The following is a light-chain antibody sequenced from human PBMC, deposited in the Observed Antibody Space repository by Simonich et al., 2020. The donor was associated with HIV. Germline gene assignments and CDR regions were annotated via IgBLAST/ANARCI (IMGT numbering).Light chain of an antibody. V-gene: IGKV4-1*01. CDR1: QSVLYSSHYKNY. J-gene: IGKJ2*01. Sequence: DIVMTQSPDSLAVSLGERAAINCKSSQSVLYSSHYKNYLAWYQQKPVQPPKLLIYWASARESGVPDRFSGSGSGTDVTRTISSLQAEDGAVYYCQQYYSTPYTFGQGTKLEIK. CDR3: QQYYSTPYT. CDR2: WAS.